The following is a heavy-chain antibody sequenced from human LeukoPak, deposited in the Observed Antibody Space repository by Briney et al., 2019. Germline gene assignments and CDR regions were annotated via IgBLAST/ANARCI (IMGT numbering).Heavy chain of an antibody. J-gene: IGHJ6*01. Sequence: ASVKVSCKASGYTFTSYAMHWVRQAPGQRLEWMGWSNAGNGNTKYSQEFQGRVTITRDTSASTAYMELSNLRSEDMAVYYCARAQGGLQPYGTDVWGQGTTVTVSS. D-gene: IGHD4-11*01. CDR3: ARAQGGLQPYGTDV. CDR2: SNAGNGNT. V-gene: IGHV1-3*02. CDR1: GYTFTSYA.